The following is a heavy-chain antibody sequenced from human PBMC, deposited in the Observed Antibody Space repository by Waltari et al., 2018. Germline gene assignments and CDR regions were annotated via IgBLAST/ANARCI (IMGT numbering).Heavy chain of an antibody. CDR3: ARVPSP. Sequence: QVQLVQSGAEVKTPGASVTLSCTALGDTFTKYGVTWVRQAPGQGLEWLGWISTSTGNRKYAQKIQDRVIMTTDSSTSTAYLELRSLRYDDTAVYFCARVPSPWGQGTQVTVSS. CDR2: ISTSTGNR. CDR1: GDTFTKYG. J-gene: IGHJ5*02. V-gene: IGHV1-18*01.